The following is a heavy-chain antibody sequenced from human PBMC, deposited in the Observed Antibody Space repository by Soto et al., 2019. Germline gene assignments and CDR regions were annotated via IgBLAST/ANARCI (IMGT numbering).Heavy chain of an antibody. CDR2: IKSKTDGGTT. D-gene: IGHD5-18*01. CDR3: TTRGGIQLWLYGMDV. V-gene: IGHV3-15*07. Sequence: GGSLRLSCAASGFTFSHAWMNWVRQAPGKGLEWVGRIKSKTDGGTTDYAAPVKGRFTISRDDSKNTLYLQMNSLKTEDTAVYYCTTRGGIQLWLYGMDVWGQGTTVTVSS. J-gene: IGHJ6*02. CDR1: GFTFSHAW.